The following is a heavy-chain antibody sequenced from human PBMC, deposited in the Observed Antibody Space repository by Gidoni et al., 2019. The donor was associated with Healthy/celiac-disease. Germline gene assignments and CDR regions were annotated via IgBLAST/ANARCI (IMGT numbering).Heavy chain of an antibody. Sequence: QVQLVESGGGVVQPGRSLRLSCAASGFTFSSYAMHWVRQAPGKGLEWVAVISYDGSNKYYADSVKGRFTISRDNSKNTLYLQMNSLRAEDTAVYYCAARRLIAAAGDDYWGQGTLVTVSS. CDR1: GFTFSSYA. CDR3: AARRLIAAAGDDY. V-gene: IGHV3-30*04. J-gene: IGHJ4*02. D-gene: IGHD6-13*01. CDR2: ISYDGSNK.